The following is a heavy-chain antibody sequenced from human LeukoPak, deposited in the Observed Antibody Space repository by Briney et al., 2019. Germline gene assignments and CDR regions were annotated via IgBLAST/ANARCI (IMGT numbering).Heavy chain of an antibody. CDR1: GFTFSSYW. D-gene: IGHD6-13*01. J-gene: IGHJ3*01. V-gene: IGHV3-23*01. CDR2: FSATDGSA. CDR3: AKARIAAAGTGAFDV. Sequence: GGSLRLSCAASGFTFSSYWMHWVRLAPGKGLEWVSAFSATDGSAQYAESVKGRFTISRDNSKNSLYLQMNSLRDEDTAVYYCAKARIAAAGTGAFDVWGQGTMVTVSS.